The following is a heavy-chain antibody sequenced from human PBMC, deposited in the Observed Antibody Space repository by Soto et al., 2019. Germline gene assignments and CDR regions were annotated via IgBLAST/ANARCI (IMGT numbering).Heavy chain of an antibody. J-gene: IGHJ3*02. V-gene: IGHV3-30-3*01. CDR2: ISYDGSNK. D-gene: IGHD2-2*01. CDR3: ASTAYAVEAFDI. CDR1: GFTFSSYA. Sequence: QVQLVESGGGVVQPGRSLRLSCAASGFTFSSYAMHWVRQAPGKGLEWVAVISYDGSNKYYADSVKGRFTISRDNSKNTLYLQMNSLRAEDTAVYYCASTAYAVEAFDIWGQGTMVTVSS.